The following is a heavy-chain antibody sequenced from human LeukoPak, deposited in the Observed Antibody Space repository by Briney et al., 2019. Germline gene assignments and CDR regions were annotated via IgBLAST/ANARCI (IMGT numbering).Heavy chain of an antibody. Sequence: ASVKVSCKASGYTFTGYYMHWVRQAPGQGLEWMGWINPNSGGTNYTQKLQGRVTMTTDTSTNTAYMELRSLRSDDTAVYYCARAYRAYLSLQYWGQGTLLTVSS. CDR3: ARAYRAYLSLQY. CDR2: INPNSGGT. V-gene: IGHV1-2*02. CDR1: GYTFTGYY. J-gene: IGHJ1*01.